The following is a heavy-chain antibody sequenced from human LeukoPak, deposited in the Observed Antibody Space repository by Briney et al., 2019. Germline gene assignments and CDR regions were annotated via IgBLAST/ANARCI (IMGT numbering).Heavy chain of an antibody. CDR3: ARVMGSDWYPLAY. J-gene: IGHJ4*02. CDR2: IYNNGRT. CDR1: GGSISSYY. D-gene: IGHD6-19*01. Sequence: SQTLSLTCTVSGGSISSYYWSWIRQPPGNGLKLLGYIYNNGRTNYNPSLKSRVTISVDTSKNQFSLKLSSVTAADTAVYYCARVMGSDWYPLAYWGQGTLVTVPS. V-gene: IGHV4-59*01.